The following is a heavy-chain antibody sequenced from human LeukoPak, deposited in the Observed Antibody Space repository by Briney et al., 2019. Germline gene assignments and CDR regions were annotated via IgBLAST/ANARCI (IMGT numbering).Heavy chain of an antibody. J-gene: IGHJ5*02. CDR3: ARDEIYCTNGVCCPPNWFDP. V-gene: IGHV3-21*01. CDR1: GFTFSSYS. D-gene: IGHD2-8*01. CDR2: ISSSSSYI. Sequence: GGSLRLSCAASGFTFSSYSMNWVRQAPGKGLEWVSSISSSSSYIYYADSVKGRFTISRDNAKNSLYLQMNSLRAEDTAVYYCARDEIYCTNGVCCPPNWFDPWGQGTLVTVSS.